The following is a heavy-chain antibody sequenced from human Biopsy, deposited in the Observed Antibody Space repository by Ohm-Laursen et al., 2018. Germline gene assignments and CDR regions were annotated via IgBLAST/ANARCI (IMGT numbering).Heavy chain of an antibody. CDR3: ARDPRDTALGIFDY. V-gene: IGHV3-33*01. D-gene: IGHD5-18*01. Sequence: SLRLSCAASGFTLNKHGMHWVRQAPGKGLEGVAVIWFDETNKHYADSVKGRFTISRDNSKNMLYLQMNTLRDADTAVYYCARDPRDTALGIFDYWGLGTLVTVSS. CDR2: IWFDETNK. CDR1: GFTLNKHG. J-gene: IGHJ4*02.